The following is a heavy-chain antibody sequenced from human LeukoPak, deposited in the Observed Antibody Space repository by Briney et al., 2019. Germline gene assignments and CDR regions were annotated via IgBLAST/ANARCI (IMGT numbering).Heavy chain of an antibody. CDR1: GFTFSTYS. Sequence: GGSLRLSCAASGFTFSTYSMNWVRPAPGKGLEWVSYISSGSSTISYADSVKGRFTISRDNARNSLYLQMNSLRDEDTAVYYCARGLYRSGYLHYWGQGTLVTVSS. CDR3: ARGLYRSGYLHY. CDR2: ISSGSSTI. V-gene: IGHV3-48*02. J-gene: IGHJ4*02. D-gene: IGHD3-22*01.